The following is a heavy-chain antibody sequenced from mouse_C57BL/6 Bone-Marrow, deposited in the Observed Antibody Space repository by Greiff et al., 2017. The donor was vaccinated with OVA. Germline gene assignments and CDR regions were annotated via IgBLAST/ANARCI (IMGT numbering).Heavy chain of an antibody. CDR1: GFSLTSYG. CDR3: ARNLYYGSSFGYWYFDV. V-gene: IGHV2-2*01. CDR2: IWSGGST. J-gene: IGHJ1*03. D-gene: IGHD1-1*01. Sequence: QVQLKESGPGLVQPSQSLSITCTVSGFSLTSYGVHWVRQSPGKGLEWLGVIWSGGSTDYNAAFISRLSISKDNSKSQVFFKMNSLQADDTAIYYCARNLYYGSSFGYWYFDVWGTGTTVTVSS.